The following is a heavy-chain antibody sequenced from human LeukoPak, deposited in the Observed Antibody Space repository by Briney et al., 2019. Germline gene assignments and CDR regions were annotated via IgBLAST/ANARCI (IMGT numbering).Heavy chain of an antibody. D-gene: IGHD3-3*01. Sequence: GGSLRLSCAASGFTFSSYAMSWVRQAPGKGLEWVSAISGSGGSTYYADSVKGRFTISRDNSKNTLYLQMNSLRAEDTAVYYCATFPQGILGVVIIDAFDIWGQGTMVTVSS. J-gene: IGHJ3*02. CDR3: ATFPQGILGVVIIDAFDI. CDR1: GFTFSSYA. CDR2: ISGSGGST. V-gene: IGHV3-23*01.